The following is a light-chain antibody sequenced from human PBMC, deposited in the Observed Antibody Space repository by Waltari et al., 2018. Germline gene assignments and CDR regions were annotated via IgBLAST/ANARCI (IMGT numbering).Light chain of an antibody. J-gene: IGLJ3*02. Sequence: QSALTQPRSVSGSPGQSVTISCTGTSSDVGCYKHGYWYQQHPGEAPKLIFYDVTKRPSGVPDRFSGSKSGNTASLTISGLQAEDEADYYCCSFAGSYTWVFGGGTKVTVL. CDR1: SSDVGCYKH. CDR3: CSFAGSYTWV. CDR2: DVT. V-gene: IGLV2-11*01.